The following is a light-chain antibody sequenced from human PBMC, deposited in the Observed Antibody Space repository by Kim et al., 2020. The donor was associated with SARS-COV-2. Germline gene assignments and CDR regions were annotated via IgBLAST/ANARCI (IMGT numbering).Light chain of an antibody. CDR3: QTWGTGVWV. CDR2: LNSDGSH. V-gene: IGLV4-69*01. Sequence: APVKLTCTLGSGQSRSAIAWHQQQPEKGPRYLMKLNSDGSHTKGDGIPDRFSGSSSGTERYLTISSLQSEDEADYYCQTWGTGVWVFGGGTQLTVL. J-gene: IGLJ3*02. CDR1: SGQSRSA.